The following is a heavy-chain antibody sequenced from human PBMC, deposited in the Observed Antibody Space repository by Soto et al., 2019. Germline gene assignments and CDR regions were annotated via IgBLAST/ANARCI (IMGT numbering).Heavy chain of an antibody. D-gene: IGHD3-10*01. V-gene: IGHV3-48*03. CDR3: ARGLRGELSPGGIDQFDH. J-gene: IGHJ4*01. CDR1: GFTFSSYE. Sequence: ETQLVDSGGGSVQPGGSLRLSCAASGFTFSSYEMNWVRQAPGKGLEWVSYISSSGGTIFYADSVKGRFTISRDNARNALSLQMNSLRAEDMAVYYCARGLRGELSPGGIDQFDHWGHGTLVTVSS. CDR2: ISSSGGTI.